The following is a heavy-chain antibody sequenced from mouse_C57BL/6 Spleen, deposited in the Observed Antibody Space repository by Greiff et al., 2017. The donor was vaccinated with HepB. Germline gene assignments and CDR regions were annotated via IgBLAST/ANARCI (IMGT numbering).Heavy chain of an antibody. J-gene: IGHJ4*01. CDR2: ISSGGSYT. CDR3: ARGGGYSLDY. V-gene: IGHV5-6*02. D-gene: IGHD2-3*01. CDR1: GFTFSSYG. Sequence: DVKLVESGGDLVKPGGSLKLSCAASGFTFSSYGMSWVRQTPDKRLEWVATISSGGSYTYYPDSVKGRFTISRDNAKNTLYLQMSSLKSEDTAMYYCARGGGYSLDYWGQGTSVTVSS.